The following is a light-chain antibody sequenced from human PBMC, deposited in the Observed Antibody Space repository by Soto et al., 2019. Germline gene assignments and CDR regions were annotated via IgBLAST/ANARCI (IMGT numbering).Light chain of an antibody. CDR1: QSISNW. Sequence: DIQMTQTHSTLSASVGDSVTFTCRASQSISNWLAWYQQKPGKAPKLLIYRASILESGVPSRFSGSGFGTGFALTISSLQPDDFATYYCQQYETYWTFGQGTKVDIK. J-gene: IGKJ1*01. CDR2: RAS. V-gene: IGKV1-5*03. CDR3: QQYETYWT.